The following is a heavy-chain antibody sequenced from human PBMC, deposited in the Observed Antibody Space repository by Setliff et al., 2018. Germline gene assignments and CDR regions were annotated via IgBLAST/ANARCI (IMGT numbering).Heavy chain of an antibody. CDR1: DFPVSGVYY. D-gene: IGHD2-8*02. CDR2: VYYRGST. Sequence: TSETLSLTCAVFDFPVSGVYYWGWIRQPPGKGLEWIANVYYRGSTHYNPSLESRVTMSFDTSKNQFSLKLSSVTAADTAVYYCARTSTGRYFDVWGRGTLVTVSS. V-gene: IGHV4-38-2*01. CDR3: ARTSTGRYFDV. J-gene: IGHJ2*01.